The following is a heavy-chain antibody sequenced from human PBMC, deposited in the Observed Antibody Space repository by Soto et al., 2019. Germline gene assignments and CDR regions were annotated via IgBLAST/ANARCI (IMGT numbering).Heavy chain of an antibody. J-gene: IGHJ6*02. V-gene: IGHV1-69*12. CDR1: GGTFSSYA. CDR2: IIPIFGTA. CDR3: ARHPRQNYYYGMDV. Sequence: QVQLVQSGAEVKKPGSSVKVSRKASGGTFSSYAISWVRQAPGQGLEWMGGIIPIFGTANYAQKFQGRVTITADESTSTAYMELSSLRSEDTAVYYCARHPRQNYYYGMDVWGQGTTVTVSS.